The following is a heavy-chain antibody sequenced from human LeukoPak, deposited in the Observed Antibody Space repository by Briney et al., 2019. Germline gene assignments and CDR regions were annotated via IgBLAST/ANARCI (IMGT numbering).Heavy chain of an antibody. Sequence: GGSLRLSCAVSGFTFSGDWMHWVRQAPGKRLVWVSRSKSDGSSTSYADSVKGRFTISRDNAKNTLYLQMNSLRAEDTAVYHCARQLGYCSGGNCYFDLWGQGALVTVSS. CDR1: GFTFSGDW. D-gene: IGHD2-15*01. CDR3: ARQLGYCSGGNCYFDL. J-gene: IGHJ4*02. CDR2: SKSDGSST. V-gene: IGHV3-74*01.